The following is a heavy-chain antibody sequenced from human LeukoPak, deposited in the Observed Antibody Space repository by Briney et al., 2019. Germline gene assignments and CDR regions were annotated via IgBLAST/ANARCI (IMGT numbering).Heavy chain of an antibody. V-gene: IGHV3-30*03. J-gene: IGHJ5*02. CDR3: ASGPMFDP. Sequence: GRSLRLSCAASGFTFSSYGMHWVRQAPGKGLEWVAVISYDGSNKYYADSVKGRFTISRDNSKNTLYLQMNSLRAEDTAVYYCASGPMFDPWGQGTLVTVSS. CDR1: GFTFSSYG. CDR2: ISYDGSNK.